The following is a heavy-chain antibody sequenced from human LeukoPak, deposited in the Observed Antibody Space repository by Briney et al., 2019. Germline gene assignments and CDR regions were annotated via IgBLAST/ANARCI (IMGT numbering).Heavy chain of an antibody. Sequence: GGSLRLSCAASGFTFSSYSMNWIRQAPGKGLEWVSFISTSSSYIYYADSVKGRFTISRDNAKNSLYLQMSSLRAEDTAVYYCARAHDWDYMDVWGKGTTVTVSS. CDR1: GFTFSSYS. D-gene: IGHD3-9*01. CDR2: ISTSSSYI. CDR3: ARAHDWDYMDV. V-gene: IGHV3-21*01. J-gene: IGHJ6*03.